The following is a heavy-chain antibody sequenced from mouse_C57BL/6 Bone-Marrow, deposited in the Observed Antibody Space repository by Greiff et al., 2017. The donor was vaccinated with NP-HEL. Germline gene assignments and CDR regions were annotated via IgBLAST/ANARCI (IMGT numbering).Heavy chain of an antibody. Sequence: EVKLMESGGGLVKPGGSLKLSCAASGFTFSSYTMSWVRQTPGKRLEWVATISGGGGNTYYPESVKGRFTIARDNAKNTLYLQMSSLRSEDTALYYCARHDDYDYEEVACWGQGTLVTASA. J-gene: IGHJ3*01. CDR2: ISGGGGNT. CDR3: ARHDDYDYEEVAC. V-gene: IGHV5-9*01. D-gene: IGHD2-4*01. CDR1: GFTFSSYT.